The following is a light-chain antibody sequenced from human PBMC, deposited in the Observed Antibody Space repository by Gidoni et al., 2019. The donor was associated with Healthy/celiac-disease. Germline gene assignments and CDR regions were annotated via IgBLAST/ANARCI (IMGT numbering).Light chain of an antibody. J-gene: IGLJ2*01. CDR3: QSYDSSNQGVV. Sequence: FMLTQPHSVSASPGKTVTISCTRSSGSIASNYVQWYQQRPGSSPTTVIYEDNQRPSGVPDRFSGSIDSSSNSASLTISGLKTEDEADYYCQSYDSSNQGVVFGGGTKLTVL. V-gene: IGLV6-57*01. CDR1: SGSIASNY. CDR2: EDN.